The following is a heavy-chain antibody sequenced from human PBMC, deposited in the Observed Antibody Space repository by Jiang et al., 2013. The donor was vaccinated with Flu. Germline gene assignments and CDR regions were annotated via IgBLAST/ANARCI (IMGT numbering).Heavy chain of an antibody. J-gene: IGHJ6*04. V-gene: IGHV3-33*01. CDR1: GGTFSSYA. CDR2: IWYDGSNK. CDR3: AREFIGWGTNHMDV. Sequence: QLVESGAEVKKPGSSVKVSCKASGGTFSSYAISWVRQAPGKGLEWVAVIWYDGSNKYYADSVKGRFTISRDNSKNTLYLQMNSLRAEDTAVYYCAREFIGWGTNHMDVWGKGTTVTVSS. D-gene: IGHD2-8*02.